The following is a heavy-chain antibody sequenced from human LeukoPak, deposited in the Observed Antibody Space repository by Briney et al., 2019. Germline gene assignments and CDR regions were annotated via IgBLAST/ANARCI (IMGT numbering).Heavy chain of an antibody. V-gene: IGHV4-59*08. CDR3: ARGGGSWPYYYYYYMDV. D-gene: IGHD6-13*01. CDR1: GGSMSNYY. CDR2: IYYSGNT. Sequence: SETLSLTCSVSGGSMSNYYWSWIRQPPGKGLEWIGYIYYSGNTHYNPSLKSRVTISVDTSKNQFSLKLSSVTAADTAVYYCARGGGSWPYYYYYYMDVWGKGTTVTVSS. J-gene: IGHJ6*03.